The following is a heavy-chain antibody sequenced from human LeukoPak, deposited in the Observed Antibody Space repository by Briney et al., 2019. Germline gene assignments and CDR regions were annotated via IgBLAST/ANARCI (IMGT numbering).Heavy chain of an antibody. CDR1: GASISGDY. CDR3: ARVYGGISFYFDY. Sequence: SETLSLSCSVSGASISGDYWTWIRQPAGKGLEWIGRIYSSGSTNYNPSLKGRVTMSVDTSKNQFSLSLSSVTAADTAVYYCARVYGGISFYFDYWGQGTLVTVSS. V-gene: IGHV4-4*07. J-gene: IGHJ4*02. CDR2: IYSSGST. D-gene: IGHD4-23*01.